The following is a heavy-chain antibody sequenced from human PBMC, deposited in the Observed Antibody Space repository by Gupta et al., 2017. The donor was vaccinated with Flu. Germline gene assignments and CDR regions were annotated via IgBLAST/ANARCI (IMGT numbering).Heavy chain of an antibody. J-gene: IGHJ4*02. Sequence: VRQAPGKGLEWVAVISYDGSSKFYADSVKGRFTISRDNSKNTLYLQMNSLRAEDTAMYYCAKDGGFWSGYYTRELIDYWGQGTLVTVSS. D-gene: IGHD3-3*01. CDR2: ISYDGSSK. CDR3: AKDGGFWSGYYTRELIDY. V-gene: IGHV3-30*18.